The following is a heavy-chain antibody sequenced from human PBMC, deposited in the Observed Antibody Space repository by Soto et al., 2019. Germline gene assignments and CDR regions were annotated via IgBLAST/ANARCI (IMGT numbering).Heavy chain of an antibody. V-gene: IGHV1-3*01. J-gene: IGHJ4*02. D-gene: IGHD1-26*01. CDR3: ARDRLIVGANLPHY. CDR1: GYTFTSYA. CDR2: INAGNGNT. Sequence: GASVKVSCKASGYTFTSYAMHWVRQAPGQRLEWMGWINAGNGNTKYSQKFQGRVTITRDTSASTAYMELSSLRSEDTAVYYCARDRLIVGANLPHYWGQGTLVTVSS.